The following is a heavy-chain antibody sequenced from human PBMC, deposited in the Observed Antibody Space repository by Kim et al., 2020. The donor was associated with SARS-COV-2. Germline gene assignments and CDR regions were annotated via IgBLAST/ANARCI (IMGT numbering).Heavy chain of an antibody. J-gene: IGHJ4*02. CDR1: GGSVSSGSYY. CDR3: ARVPLTTVTTRSYFDY. D-gene: IGHD4-17*01. Sequence: SETLSLTCTVSGGSVSSGSYYWSWIRQPPGKGLEWIGYIYYSGSTYYNPSLKSRATISVDRSKNQFSLKLTSVTAADTAVFYCARVPLTTVTTRSYFDYCGQGTLVTVSS. V-gene: IGHV4-61*01. CDR2: IYYSGST.